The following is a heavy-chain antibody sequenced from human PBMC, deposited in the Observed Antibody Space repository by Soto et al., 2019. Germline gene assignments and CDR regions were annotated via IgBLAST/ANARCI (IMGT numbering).Heavy chain of an antibody. Sequence: ASVKVSCKASGYTLTSYYMHWVRQAPGQGLEWMGIINPSGGSTSYAQKFQGRVTMTRDTSTSTVYMELSSLRSEDTAVYYCARDSWVYSSSWYNWFDPWGQGTLVTVSS. D-gene: IGHD6-13*01. J-gene: IGHJ5*02. CDR1: GYTLTSYY. CDR2: INPSGGST. CDR3: ARDSWVYSSSWYNWFDP. V-gene: IGHV1-46*03.